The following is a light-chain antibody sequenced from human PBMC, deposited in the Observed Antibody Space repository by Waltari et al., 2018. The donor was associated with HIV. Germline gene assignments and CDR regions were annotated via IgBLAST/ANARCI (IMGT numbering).Light chain of an antibody. J-gene: IGLJ2*01. CDR1: SSNIGSKY. Sequence: QSVLTQPPSASGTPGQRVTISCSGSSSNIGSKYVYWYQQLPGTAPKLLIYRNKQRPSGVPDRVSGSKSGTSASLAISGLRSEDEADYYCAAWDDSMSGPHVVFGGGTKLTVL. CDR2: RNK. V-gene: IGLV1-47*01. CDR3: AAWDDSMSGPHVV.